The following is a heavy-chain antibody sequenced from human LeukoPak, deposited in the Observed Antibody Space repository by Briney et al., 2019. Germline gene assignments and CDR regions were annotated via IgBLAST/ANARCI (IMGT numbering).Heavy chain of an antibody. V-gene: IGHV3-53*01. D-gene: IGHD1-26*01. CDR2: IYSGGST. J-gene: IGHJ4*02. CDR3: ARGVSGRYFDY. Sequence: PGGSLRLSCAASGFIFSSNYMSWVRQAPGKGLEWVSVIYSGGSTNYADSVKGRFTISRDNSKNTLYLQMNSLRAEDTAVYYCARGVSGRYFDYWGQGTLVTVSS. CDR1: GFIFSSNY.